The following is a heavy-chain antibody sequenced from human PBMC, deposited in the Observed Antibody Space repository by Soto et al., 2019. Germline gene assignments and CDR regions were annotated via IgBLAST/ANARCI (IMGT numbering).Heavy chain of an antibody. Sequence: PGESLKISCKGSGYSFTSYWIGWVRQMPGKGLEWMGIIYPGDSDTRYSPSFQGQVTISAAKSISTAYLQETFTRYALLCGLQAPGQSLEWMGWIHAGNGNTKYPQKFLGRLTITRDTSASTAYMELSSLSSEDTAVYFCARNEDLWGQGTPVTVSS. CDR2: IYPGDSDT. J-gene: IGHJ2*01. D-gene: IGHD2-2*01. CDR3: PGQSLEWMGWIHAGNGNTKYPQKFLGRLTITRDTSASTAYMELSSLSSEDTAVYFCARNEDL. V-gene: IGHV5-51*01. CDR1: GYSFTSYW.